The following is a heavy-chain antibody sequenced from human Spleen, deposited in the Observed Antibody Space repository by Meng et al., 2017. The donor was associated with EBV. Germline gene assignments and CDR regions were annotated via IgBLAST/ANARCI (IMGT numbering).Heavy chain of an antibody. CDR1: GYTFNNYY. J-gene: IGHJ4*02. Sequence: QMQLVQSGAEVRKPGASAYVSCKASGYTFNNYYLHWVRQAPGKGLEWMGRISSSSGGNKYAKNSLRGISITRGASAKKVHNQLINMRKGDTAVYYYGERHELGGGFDYWGQGTLVTVSS. CDR3: GERHELGGGFDY. D-gene: IGHD3-16*01. CDR2: ISSSSGGN. V-gene: IGHV1-46*02.